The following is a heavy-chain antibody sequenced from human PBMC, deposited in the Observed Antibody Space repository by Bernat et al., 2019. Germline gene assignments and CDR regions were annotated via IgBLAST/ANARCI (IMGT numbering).Heavy chain of an antibody. V-gene: IGHV3-21*01. CDR1: GFTFSSYS. D-gene: IGHD3-16*01. J-gene: IGHJ3*02. CDR3: AREHGGVGAFDN. Sequence: EVQLVESGGGLVKPGGSLRLSCAASGFTFSSYSMNWVRQAPGKGLEWVSSISSSSSYICYADSVKGRFTISRDNAKNTLYLQMNSLRAEDTAVYYCAREHGGVGAFDNWGQGTMVTVSS. CDR2: ISSSSSYI.